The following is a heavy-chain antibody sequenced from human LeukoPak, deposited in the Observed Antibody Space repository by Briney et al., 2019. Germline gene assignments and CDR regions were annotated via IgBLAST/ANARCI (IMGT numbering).Heavy chain of an antibody. V-gene: IGHV3-30*18. J-gene: IGHJ4*02. CDR2: ISYDGSNK. CDR3: AKGSFKKTTVTLLDY. Sequence: GGSLRLSCAASGFTFSSYGMHWVRQAPGKGLEWVAVISYDGSNKYYADSVKGRFTISRDNSKNTLYLQMNSLRAEDTAVYCCAKGSFKKTTVTLLDYWGQGTLVTVSS. D-gene: IGHD4-17*01. CDR1: GFTFSSYG.